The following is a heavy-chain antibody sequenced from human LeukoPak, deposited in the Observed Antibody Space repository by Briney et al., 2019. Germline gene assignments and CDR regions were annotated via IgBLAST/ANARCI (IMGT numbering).Heavy chain of an antibody. CDR3: AKQARRYYYDSSGYYYFDY. J-gene: IGHJ4*02. CDR1: GFTFSSYG. Sequence: TGGSLRLSCAASGFTFSSYGMHWVRQAPGKGLEWVAVIWYDGSNKYYADSVKGRFTISRDNSKNTLYLQMNSLRAEDTAVYYCAKQARRYYYDSSGYYYFDYWGQGTLVTVSS. D-gene: IGHD3-22*01. V-gene: IGHV3-30*02. CDR2: IWYDGSNK.